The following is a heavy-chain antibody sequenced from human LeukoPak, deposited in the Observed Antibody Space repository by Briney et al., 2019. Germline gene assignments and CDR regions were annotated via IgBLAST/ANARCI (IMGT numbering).Heavy chain of an antibody. CDR1: GGSISSGSYY. J-gene: IGHJ5*02. CDR3: ASLRRVTVTNSYNWFDP. V-gene: IGHV4-61*02. CDR2: IYTSGST. D-gene: IGHD4-17*01. Sequence: SETLSLTCTVSGGSISSGSYYWGWIRQPAGTGLEWLGRIYTSGSTNYNPSLKSRVTISVATSKYQFSLKLSSVTAADTAVYYCASLRRVTVTNSYNWFDPWGQGTLVTVSS.